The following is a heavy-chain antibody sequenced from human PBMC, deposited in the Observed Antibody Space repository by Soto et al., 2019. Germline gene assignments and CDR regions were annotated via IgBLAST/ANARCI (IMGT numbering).Heavy chain of an antibody. D-gene: IGHD3-22*01. CDR3: ARDRAYYESSGLYFDY. CDR2: IYDSGST. J-gene: IGHJ4*02. V-gene: IGHV4-59*01. Sequence: SETLSLTCTVSGDSIRSYYWSWIRQPPGKGLEWIGYIYDSGSTNYSPSLKSRVTISVDTSKSQFSLKLSSVTAADTAVYYCARDRAYYESSGLYFDYWGQGTLGTVSS. CDR1: GDSIRSYY.